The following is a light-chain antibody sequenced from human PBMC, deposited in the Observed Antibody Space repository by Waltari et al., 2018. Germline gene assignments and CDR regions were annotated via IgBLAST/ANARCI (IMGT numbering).Light chain of an antibody. Sequence: EIVLTQSQGTLSVSPGERVPVPCRASQTITGSWLTWYHQKPGQAPRLPIYGASNRAPGIPDRFSGSGSGTDFTLTISRLEPEDSAVYYCQQYDGSVVTFGGGTKVEIK. CDR2: GAS. V-gene: IGKV3-20*01. J-gene: IGKJ4*01. CDR1: QTITGSW. CDR3: QQYDGSVVT.